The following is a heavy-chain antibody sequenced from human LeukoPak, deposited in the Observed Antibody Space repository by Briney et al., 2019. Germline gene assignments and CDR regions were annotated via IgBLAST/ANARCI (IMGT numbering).Heavy chain of an antibody. V-gene: IGHV4-59*01. D-gene: IGHD6-19*01. Sequence: SETLSLTCTVSGGSISSYYWSWIRQPPGKGLEWIGSIYYSGSTNYNPSLESRVTISVDTSKNQFSLKLSSVTAADTAVYYCARYYSGWYYFDYWGQGTLVTVSS. CDR2: IYYSGST. J-gene: IGHJ4*02. CDR3: ARYYSGWYYFDY. CDR1: GGSISSYY.